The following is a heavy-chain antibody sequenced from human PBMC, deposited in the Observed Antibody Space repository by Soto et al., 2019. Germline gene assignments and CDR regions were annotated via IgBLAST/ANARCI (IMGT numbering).Heavy chain of an antibody. CDR3: ARVFVEYSSFSSPVYFDY. CDR1: GGSISSSNW. CDR2: IYHSGST. J-gene: IGHJ4*02. V-gene: IGHV4-4*02. D-gene: IGHD6-6*01. Sequence: QVQLQESGPGLVKPSGTLSLTCAVSGGSISSSNWWSWVHQPPGKGLEWIGEIYHSGSTNYNPSLKSRVTISVDKSKNQFSLKLSSVTAADTAVYYCARVFVEYSSFSSPVYFDYWGQGTLVTVSS.